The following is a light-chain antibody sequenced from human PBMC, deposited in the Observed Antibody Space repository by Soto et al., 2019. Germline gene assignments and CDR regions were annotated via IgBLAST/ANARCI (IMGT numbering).Light chain of an antibody. CDR3: SSYTSSSTLDYV. V-gene: IGLV2-14*01. J-gene: IGLJ1*01. CDR1: SSDVGGYNS. Sequence: QSVLTQPASVSGSPGQSITISCTGTSSDVGGYNSLSWYQQHPGKAPKLMIYEVTNRPSGVSNRFSGSKSGNTASLTISGLQAEDEADYYCSSYTSSSTLDYVFGTGTKVTVL. CDR2: EVT.